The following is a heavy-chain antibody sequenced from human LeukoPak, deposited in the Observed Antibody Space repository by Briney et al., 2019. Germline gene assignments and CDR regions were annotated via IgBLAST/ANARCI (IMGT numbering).Heavy chain of an antibody. CDR1: GFTFSSYA. CDR2: ISYDGSNK. Sequence: PGGSLRLSCAASGFTFSSYAMHWVRQAPGKGLEWVAVISYDGSNKYYADSVKGRFTISRDNSKNTLYLQMNSLRAEDTAVYYCAREGYDSSGYYFDYWGQGTLVTVSS. V-gene: IGHV3-30-3*01. J-gene: IGHJ4*02. D-gene: IGHD3-22*01. CDR3: AREGYDSSGYYFDY.